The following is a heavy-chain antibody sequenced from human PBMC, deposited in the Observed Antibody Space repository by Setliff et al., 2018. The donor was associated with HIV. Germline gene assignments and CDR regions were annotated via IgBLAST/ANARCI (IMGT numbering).Heavy chain of an antibody. J-gene: IGHJ1*01. D-gene: IGHD3-22*01. V-gene: IGHV1-18*04. CDR2: ISPFNGNT. CDR3: ATVRGYYYDSSGQEYFQY. Sequence: ASVKVSCKASGYTFTGYFIHWVRQAPGQGLEWMGWISPFNGNTIYAEKFQGRVTMTEDTSTDTAYMELSSLRSEDTAEYYCATVRGYYYDSSGQEYFQYWGQGTLVTVSS. CDR1: GYTFTGYF.